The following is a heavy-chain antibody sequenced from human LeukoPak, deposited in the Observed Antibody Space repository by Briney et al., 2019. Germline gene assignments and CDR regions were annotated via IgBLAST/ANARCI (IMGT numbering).Heavy chain of an antibody. D-gene: IGHD1-26*01. V-gene: IGHV1-2*02. J-gene: IGHJ3*02. Sequence: GASVKVSCKASGYTFTGYYMHWVRQAPGQGLEWMGWINPNSGGTNYAQKFQGRVTMTRDTSISTAYMELSRLRSDDTAVYYCARDRDSGSYFSRSLDAFDIWGQGTMVTVSS. CDR2: INPNSGGT. CDR3: ARDRDSGSYFSRSLDAFDI. CDR1: GYTFTGYY.